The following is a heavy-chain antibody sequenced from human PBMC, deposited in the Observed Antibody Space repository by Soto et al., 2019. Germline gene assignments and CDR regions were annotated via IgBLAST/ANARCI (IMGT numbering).Heavy chain of an antibody. V-gene: IGHV2-5*01. CDR2: ST. D-gene: IGHD6-13*01. CDR3: TLRQDTSRGPIY. CDR1: GFSLTTRGMT. Sequence: PTLVNPTQTLTLTCTVSGFSLTTRGMTLGWIRQPPGKAPEWLALSTQYSPSLRSRLTFTEDTSKNQVVLTMTNMDPVDTATYYCTLRQDTSRGPIYWGQGIMVTVSS. J-gene: IGHJ4*02.